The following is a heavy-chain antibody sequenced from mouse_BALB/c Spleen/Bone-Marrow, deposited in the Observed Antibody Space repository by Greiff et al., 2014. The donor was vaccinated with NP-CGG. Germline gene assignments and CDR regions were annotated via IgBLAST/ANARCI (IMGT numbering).Heavy chain of an antibody. CDR1: GYTFTSYW. D-gene: IGHD2-14*01. V-gene: IGHV1S81*02. CDR3: ARYDYFDY. CDR2: INPSNGRT. Sequence: QVQLQQSGAELVKPGASVKLSCKASGYTFTSYWMHWVKQRPGQGLEWIGEINPSNGRTNYNEKFKSKATLTVDKSSSTAYMQLSSLTSEDSAVYYCARYDYFDYWGQGTTLTVSS. J-gene: IGHJ2*01.